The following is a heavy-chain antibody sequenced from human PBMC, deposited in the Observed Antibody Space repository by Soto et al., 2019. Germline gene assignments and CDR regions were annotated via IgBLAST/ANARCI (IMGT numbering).Heavy chain of an antibody. J-gene: IGHJ4*02. CDR1: GVSISSYY. CDR2: IYYSGST. V-gene: IGHV4-59*01. Sequence: SETLSLTCTVSGVSISSYYWSWIRQPPGKGLEWIGYIYYSGSTNYNPSLKSRVTISVDTSKNQFSLKLSSVTAADTAVYYCARDNRSGVDYWGQGTLVTVSS. CDR3: ARDNRSGVDY. D-gene: IGHD3-10*01.